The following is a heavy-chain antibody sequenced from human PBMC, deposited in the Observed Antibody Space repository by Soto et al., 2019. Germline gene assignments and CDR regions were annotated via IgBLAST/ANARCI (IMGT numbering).Heavy chain of an antibody. V-gene: IGHV3-23*01. Sequence: WWSLRLSCAASVFTFGSYGMTWVRQAPGKGLECVSGITAATGTTYYADSVKGRFTISRDLSTNTLFLQMNSLRAADSAVYYCAKAKGRSNFYYSGLDVWGQGTTVTVS. D-gene: IGHD1-26*01. CDR2: ITAATGTT. CDR1: VFTFGSYG. J-gene: IGHJ6*02. CDR3: AKAKGRSNFYYSGLDV.